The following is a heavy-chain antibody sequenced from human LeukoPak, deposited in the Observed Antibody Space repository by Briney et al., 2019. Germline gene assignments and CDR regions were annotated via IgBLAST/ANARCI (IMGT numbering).Heavy chain of an antibody. CDR2: IYYSGST. D-gene: IGHD1-26*01. CDR3: AIDVGATFDY. Sequence: TTSETLSLTCTVYGGSISSSSYYWGWIRQPPGKGLEWIGSIYYSGSTYYNPSLNSRVTISVDTSKNQFSLKLSSVTAADTAVYYCAIDVGATFDYWGQGTLVTVSS. V-gene: IGHV4-39*02. J-gene: IGHJ4*02. CDR1: GGSISSSSYY.